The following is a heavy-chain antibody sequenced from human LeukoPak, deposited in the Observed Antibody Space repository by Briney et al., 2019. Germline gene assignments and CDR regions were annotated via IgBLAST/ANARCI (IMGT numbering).Heavy chain of an antibody. CDR2: IWNDGNRK. CDR3: VRDVYGSGTIGWFDP. D-gene: IGHD3-10*01. J-gene: IGHJ5*02. Sequence: GRSLRLSCEASGFIFRDYGMHWVRQAPGKGLEWVAIIWNDGNRKYYAESVKGRFTISRDNDKNMLYLQMSSLRAEDTAVYYCVRDVYGSGTIGWFDPWGQGTLVTVSS. V-gene: IGHV3-33*01. CDR1: GFIFRDYG.